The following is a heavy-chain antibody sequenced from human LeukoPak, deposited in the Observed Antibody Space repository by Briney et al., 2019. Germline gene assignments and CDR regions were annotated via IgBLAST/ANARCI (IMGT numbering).Heavy chain of an antibody. CDR3: ARDAGIAVAGTHYYYYMDA. Sequence: GASVKVSCKASGYTFTSYGISWVRQAPGQGREWMGWISAYNGNTNYAQKLQGRVTMTTDTSTSTAYTELRSLRSDDTAVYYCARDAGIAVAGTHYYYYMDAWGKGTTVTVSS. CDR2: ISAYNGNT. J-gene: IGHJ6*03. D-gene: IGHD6-19*01. CDR1: GYTFTSYG. V-gene: IGHV1-18*01.